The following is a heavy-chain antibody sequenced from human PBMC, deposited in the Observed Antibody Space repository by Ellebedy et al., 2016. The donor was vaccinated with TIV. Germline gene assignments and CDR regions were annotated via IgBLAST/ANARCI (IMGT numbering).Heavy chain of an antibody. CDR2: VDYSGTT. CDR3: ARFRSGIVVAPAHYGMDV. V-gene: IGHV4-39*01. D-gene: IGHD2-2*01. CDR1: GGSISSHGYS. J-gene: IGHJ6*02. Sequence: SETLSLXCSVSGGSISSHGYSWAWIRQPPGKGLEWIGTVDYSGTTYYNPSLKSRASISVDTSKQEFSLRVTSVTAADTAVYYCARFRSGIVVAPAHYGMDVWGQGTTVTVSS.